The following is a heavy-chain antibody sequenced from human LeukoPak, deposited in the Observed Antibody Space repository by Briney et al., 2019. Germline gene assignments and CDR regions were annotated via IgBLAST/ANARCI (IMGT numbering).Heavy chain of an antibody. Sequence: GGSLRLSCAASGFTFSSYAMSWVRQAPGKGLEWVSVISGSGGSTYYADSVKGRFTISRDNSKNTLYLQMISLRAEDTAMYYCARSYGGNSFSWGQGTLVTVSS. D-gene: IGHD4-23*01. CDR3: ARSYGGNSFS. J-gene: IGHJ4*02. V-gene: IGHV3-23*01. CDR1: GFTFSSYA. CDR2: ISGSGGST.